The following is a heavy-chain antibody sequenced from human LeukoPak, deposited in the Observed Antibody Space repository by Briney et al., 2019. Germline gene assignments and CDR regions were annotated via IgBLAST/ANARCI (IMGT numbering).Heavy chain of an antibody. CDR2: IKQDGTEK. D-gene: IGHD2-2*01. V-gene: IGHV3-7*03. CDR3: AKSAAALNDAFDI. J-gene: IGHJ3*02. CDR1: GFTFTTYW. Sequence: PGGSLRLSCAASGFTFTTYWLGWVRQPPGKGLEWVANIKQDGTEKYYVDSVKGRFTISRDNAKNSLYLQMNSLRAEDMALYYCAKSAAALNDAFDIWGQGTMVTVSS.